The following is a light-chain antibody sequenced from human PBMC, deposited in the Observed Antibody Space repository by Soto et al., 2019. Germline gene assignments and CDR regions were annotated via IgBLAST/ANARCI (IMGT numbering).Light chain of an antibody. Sequence: QSALTQPASVSGSPGQSITISCTGTSSDVGGYNYVSWYQQHPGKAPKLMIYDVSNRPSGVSNRFSGSKSGNTASLTISGLQDEDDDDYYSSSYTSSSTYVFGTGTKLTVL. CDR3: SSYTSSSTYV. CDR2: DVS. V-gene: IGLV2-14*01. J-gene: IGLJ1*01. CDR1: SSDVGGYNY.